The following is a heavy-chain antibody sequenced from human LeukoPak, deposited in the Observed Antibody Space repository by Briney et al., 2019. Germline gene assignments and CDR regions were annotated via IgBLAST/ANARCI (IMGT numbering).Heavy chain of an antibody. Sequence: SQTLSLTCAVYGGSFSGYYWSWIRQPPGKGLEWIGEINHSGSTNYNPSLKSRVTISVDTSKNQFSLKLSSVTAADTAVYYCARGGPILLWFGEPYYYYGMDVWGQGTTVTVSS. D-gene: IGHD3-10*01. V-gene: IGHV4-34*01. CDR1: GGSFSGYY. J-gene: IGHJ6*02. CDR3: ARGGPILLWFGEPYYYYGMDV. CDR2: INHSGST.